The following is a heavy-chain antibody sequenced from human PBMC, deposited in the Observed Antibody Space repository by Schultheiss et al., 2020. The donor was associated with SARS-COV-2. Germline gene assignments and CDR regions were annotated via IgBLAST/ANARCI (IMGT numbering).Heavy chain of an antibody. D-gene: IGHD1-26*01. J-gene: IGHJ4*02. CDR2: MNPNSGNT. Sequence: ASVKVSCKASGYTFTSYGISWVRQAPGQGLEWMGWMNPNSGNTGYAQKFQGRVTITADESTSTAYMELTRLTSDDTALYYCARDLASTSNWEFDYWGQGTLVTVSS. V-gene: IGHV1-18*01. CDR3: ARDLASTSNWEFDY. CDR1: GYTFTSYG.